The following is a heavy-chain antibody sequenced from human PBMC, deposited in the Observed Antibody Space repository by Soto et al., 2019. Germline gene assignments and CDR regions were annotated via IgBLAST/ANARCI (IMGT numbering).Heavy chain of an antibody. Sequence: HPGGSLRLSCTASGFTFGDYAMSWFRQAPGKGLEWVGFIRSKAYGGTTEYAASVKGRFTISRDDSKSIAYLQMNSLKTEDTAVYYCTRVGVAAPSPVDYWGQGTLVTVSS. CDR2: IRSKAYGGTT. V-gene: IGHV3-49*03. D-gene: IGHD2-15*01. CDR3: TRVGVAAPSPVDY. CDR1: GFTFGDYA. J-gene: IGHJ4*02.